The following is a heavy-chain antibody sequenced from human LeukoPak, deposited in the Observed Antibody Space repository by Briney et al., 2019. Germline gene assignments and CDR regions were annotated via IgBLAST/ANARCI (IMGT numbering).Heavy chain of an antibody. Sequence: GGSLRLSCAASGFTFSDYYMSWIRQAPGEGLEWVSYISSSSSYTNYADSVKGRFTISRDNAKNSLYLQMNSLRAEDTAVYYCARDAMLNYDILTGYYGIDYWGQGTLVTVSS. CDR2: ISSSSSYT. V-gene: IGHV3-11*06. CDR1: GFTFSDYY. J-gene: IGHJ4*02. CDR3: ARDAMLNYDILTGYYGIDY. D-gene: IGHD3-9*01.